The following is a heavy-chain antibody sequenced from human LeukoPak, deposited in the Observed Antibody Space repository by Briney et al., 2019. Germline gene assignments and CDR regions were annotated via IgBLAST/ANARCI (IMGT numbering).Heavy chain of an antibody. J-gene: IGHJ4*02. CDR1: GFTFSSSW. D-gene: IGHD5-24*01. CDR3: ARDGLAGITFDY. V-gene: IGHV3-74*01. CDR2: INSEGSST. Sequence: PGGSLRLSCVASGFTFSSSWMRWVRQAPGKGLVWVSHINSEGSSTTNADSVKGRVTISRDNAQNTLYLQMNRLRAEGTAVYYCARDGLAGITFDYWGQGILVTVPS.